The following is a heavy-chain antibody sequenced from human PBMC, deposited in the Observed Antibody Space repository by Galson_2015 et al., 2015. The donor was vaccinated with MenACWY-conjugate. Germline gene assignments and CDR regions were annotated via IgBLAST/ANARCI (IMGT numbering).Heavy chain of an antibody. D-gene: IGHD6-19*01. J-gene: IGHJ4*02. CDR1: GFSLSSNGVG. CDR2: VYWNDDK. CDR3: AHRSGYSGGSYSGTFYY. V-gene: IGHV2-5*01. Sequence: PALVKPTQTLTLTCTFSGFSLSSNGVGVGWIRQPPGKALEWLALVYWNDDKRYSPSLKSRLTITKDTSKNQVVLTMTNMDPVDTATYHCAHRSGYSGGSYSGTFYYWSQGTLLTVSS.